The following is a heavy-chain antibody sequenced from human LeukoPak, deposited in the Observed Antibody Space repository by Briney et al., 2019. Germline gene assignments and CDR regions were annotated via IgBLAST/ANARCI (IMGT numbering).Heavy chain of an antibody. CDR1: GYTFTSYY. CDR3: ARATIYDSSGWFFDY. D-gene: IGHD6-19*01. CDR2: INPSGGST. V-gene: IGHV1-46*01. Sequence: GASVKVSCKASGYTFTSYYMHWVRQAPGQGLEWMGIINPSGGSTSYAQKFQGRVTMTRDTSTSTDYMELSSLRSEDTAVYYCARATIYDSSGWFFDYWGQGTLVTVSS. J-gene: IGHJ4*02.